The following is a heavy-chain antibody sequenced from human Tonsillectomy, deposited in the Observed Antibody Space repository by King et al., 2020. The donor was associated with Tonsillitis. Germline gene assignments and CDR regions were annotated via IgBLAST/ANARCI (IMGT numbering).Heavy chain of an antibody. CDR2: INSDGTTT. J-gene: IGHJ4*02. D-gene: IGHD5-18*01. V-gene: IGHV3-74*01. CDR1: GFTFSAYW. CDR3: ARGRGYNYGSIGY. Sequence: VQLVESGGGLVQPGGSLRLSCAASGFTFSAYWMYWVRQAPGKGLTWVSRINSDGTTTTYADSVKGRFTISRDNAKNTVYLQMNSLRVEDTAIFYCARGRGYNYGSIGYWGQGTLVTVSS.